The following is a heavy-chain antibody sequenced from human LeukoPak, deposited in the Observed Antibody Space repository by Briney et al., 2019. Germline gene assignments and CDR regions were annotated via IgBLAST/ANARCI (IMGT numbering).Heavy chain of an antibody. CDR1: GVSFSGFY. D-gene: IGHD6-19*01. CDR3: ARKSGWYAYYFDY. CDR2: INHSGSN. J-gene: IGHJ4*02. V-gene: IGHV4-34*01. Sequence: PSETLSLTCAVYGVSFSGFYWSWHRPPAGMGLKGIGEINHSGSNNYNPSLKSRVTISVDTSKNQFSLKLSSVTAADTAVYYCARKSGWYAYYFDYWGQGTLVTVSS.